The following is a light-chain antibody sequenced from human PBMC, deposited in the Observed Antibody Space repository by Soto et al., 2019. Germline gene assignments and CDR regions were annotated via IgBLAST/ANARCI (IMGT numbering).Light chain of an antibody. V-gene: IGLV2-14*03. Sequence: QSALTQPASVSGSPGQSITISCTGTSSDIGAYNVVSCYQQHPGKAPKLLLYDVNIRPSGVSNCFSGSKSGNTASLPISGLQAEDEDDYCCTSWTTSTTMIFGGGTKVTVL. CDR1: SSDIGAYNV. CDR2: DVN. J-gene: IGLJ2*01. CDR3: TSWTTSTTMI.